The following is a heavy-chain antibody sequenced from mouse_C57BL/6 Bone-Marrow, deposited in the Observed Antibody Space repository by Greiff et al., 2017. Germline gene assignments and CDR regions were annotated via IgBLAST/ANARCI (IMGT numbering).Heavy chain of an antibody. V-gene: IGHV1-81*01. CDR3: ARGILGFAY. CDR2: IYPRSGNT. Sequence: QVQLKQSGAELARPGASVKLSCKASGYTFTSYGISWVKQRTGQGLEWIGEIYPRSGNTYYNEKFKGKATLTADKSSSTAYMELRSLTSEDSAVYFCARGILGFAYWGQGTLVTVSA. J-gene: IGHJ3*01. CDR1: GYTFTSYG.